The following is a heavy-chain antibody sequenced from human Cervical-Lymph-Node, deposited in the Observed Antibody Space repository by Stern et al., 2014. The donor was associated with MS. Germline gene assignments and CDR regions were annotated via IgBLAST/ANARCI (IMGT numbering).Heavy chain of an antibody. J-gene: IGHJ4*02. Sequence: VQLVESGGGVVQPGRSLRLSCAASGFTFSSYAMHWVRQAPGKGLEWVAVISYDGSNKYYADSVKGRFTISRDNSKNTLYLQMNSLRAEDTAVYYCARVALRYFDWLSQFDYWGQGTLVTVSS. CDR1: GFTFSSYA. D-gene: IGHD3-9*01. CDR3: ARVALRYFDWLSQFDY. V-gene: IGHV3-30*04. CDR2: ISYDGSNK.